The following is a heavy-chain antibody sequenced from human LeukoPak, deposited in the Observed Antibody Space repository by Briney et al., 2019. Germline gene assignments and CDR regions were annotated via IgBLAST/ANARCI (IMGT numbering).Heavy chain of an antibody. CDR2: ISYDGSNK. CDR3: AKVVVGYYDSSGYDW. V-gene: IGHV3-30-3*01. D-gene: IGHD3-22*01. Sequence: GGSLRLSCAASGFTFSSYAMHWVRQAPGKGLEWVAVISYDGSNKYYADSVKGRFTVSRDNSKNTLYLQMNSLRAEDTAVYYCAKVVVGYYDSSGYDWWGQGTLVTVSS. J-gene: IGHJ4*02. CDR1: GFTFSSYA.